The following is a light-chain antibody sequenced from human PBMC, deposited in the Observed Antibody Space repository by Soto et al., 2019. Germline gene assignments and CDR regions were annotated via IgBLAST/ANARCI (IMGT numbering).Light chain of an antibody. CDR3: AAWDTSLKVV. J-gene: IGLJ3*02. CDR1: SSNIGSNS. V-gene: IGLV1-44*01. CDR2: NNN. Sequence: QSVLTQPPSVSATPGQRVTISCSGGSSNIGSNSVNWYQQVPGMAPKLLIYNNNQRPSGVPDRFSGSKSGTSASLAISGLQSEDEAAFYCAAWDTSLKVVFGGGTKLTVL.